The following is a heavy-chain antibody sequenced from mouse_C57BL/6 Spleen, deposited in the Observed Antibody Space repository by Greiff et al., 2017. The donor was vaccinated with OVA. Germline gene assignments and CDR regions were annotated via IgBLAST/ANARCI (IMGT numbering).Heavy chain of an antibody. Sequence: QVQLQQPGAELVRPGTSVKLSCKASGYTFTSYWMHWVKQRPGQGLEWIGVIDPSDSYTNYNQKFKGKATLTVDTSSSTAYMQLSSLTSEDSAVYYCARAVVDPYYFDYWGQGTTLTVSS. CDR2: IDPSDSYT. D-gene: IGHD1-1*01. V-gene: IGHV1-59*01. CDR3: ARAVVDPYYFDY. CDR1: GYTFTSYW. J-gene: IGHJ2*01.